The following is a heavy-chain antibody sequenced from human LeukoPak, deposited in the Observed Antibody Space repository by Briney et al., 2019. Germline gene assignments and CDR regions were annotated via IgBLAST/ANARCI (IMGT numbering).Heavy chain of an antibody. J-gene: IGHJ4*02. CDR1: GYTFTRYA. V-gene: IGHV1-3*01. CDR3: ARDNGYQLLWW. D-gene: IGHD2-2*01. CDR2: ISCGKGET. Sequence: GASVKVSCKTSGYTFTRYAIHWVRQAPGQGLEWMGWISCGKGETKYSQKFQDRVTITRDTSASTAYMELSSLRSEDTAAYYCARDNGYQLLWWWGQGTLVTVSS.